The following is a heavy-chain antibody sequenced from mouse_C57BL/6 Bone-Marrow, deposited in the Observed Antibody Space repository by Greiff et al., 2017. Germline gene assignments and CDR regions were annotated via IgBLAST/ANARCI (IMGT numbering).Heavy chain of an antibody. CDR1: GYTFTSYW. D-gene: IGHD2-3*01. J-gene: IGHJ1*03. CDR2: IDPSDSYT. CDR3: ARFDGYYPRWYFDV. V-gene: IGHV1-59*01. Sequence: QVQLQQSGAELVRPGTSVKLSCKASGYTFTSYWMHWVKQRPGQGLEWIGVIDPSDSYTNYNQKFKGKATLTVDTSSSTAYMQLSSLTSEDSAVYYCARFDGYYPRWYFDVWGTGTTVTVSS.